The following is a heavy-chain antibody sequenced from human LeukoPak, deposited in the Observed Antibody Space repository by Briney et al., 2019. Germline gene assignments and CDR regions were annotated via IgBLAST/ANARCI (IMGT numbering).Heavy chain of an antibody. V-gene: IGHV1-2*02. CDR3: ARDGQSSSWYMRGGYYYYYYMDV. CDR2: INPNSGGT. J-gene: IGHJ6*03. CDR1: GYTFTSYD. Sequence: GASVKVSCKASGYTFTSYDINWVRQAPGQGLEWMGWINPNSGGTNYAQKFQGRVTMTRDTSISTAYMELSRLRSDDTAVYYCARDGQSSSWYMRGGYYYYYYMDVWGKGTTVTISS. D-gene: IGHD6-13*01.